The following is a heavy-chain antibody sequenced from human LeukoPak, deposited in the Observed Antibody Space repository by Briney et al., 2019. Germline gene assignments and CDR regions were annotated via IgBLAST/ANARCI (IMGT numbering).Heavy chain of an antibody. V-gene: IGHV3-23*01. J-gene: IGHJ5*02. Sequence: GGSLRLSCAASGFTFSSYAMSWVRQAPGKGLEWVSAISGSGGSTYYADSVKGRFTISRDNSKNTLYLQMNSLRAEDTAVYYCAKAIRGSSWEEVPWFDPWGQGTLVTVSS. CDR3: AKAIRGSSWEEVPWFDP. D-gene: IGHD6-13*01. CDR2: ISGSGGST. CDR1: GFTFSSYA.